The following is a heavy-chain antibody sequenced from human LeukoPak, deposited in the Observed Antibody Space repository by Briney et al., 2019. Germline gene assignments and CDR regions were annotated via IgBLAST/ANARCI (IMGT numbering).Heavy chain of an antibody. CDR3: AKDPVNGFNYFDF. V-gene: IGHV3-23*01. J-gene: IGHJ4*02. CDR1: GFTFSIHA. D-gene: IGHD2-8*01. Sequence: GGSLRLSCAASGFTFSIHAMSWVRQAPGKGLEWVSTVSGSGDGRYYADSVKGRFTISRDNSKDTLYLQINSLRVEDTAVYYCAKDPVNGFNYFDFWGQGTLVTVSS. CDR2: VSGSGDGR.